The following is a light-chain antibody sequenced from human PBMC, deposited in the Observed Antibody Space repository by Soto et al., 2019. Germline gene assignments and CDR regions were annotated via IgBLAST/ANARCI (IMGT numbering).Light chain of an antibody. J-gene: IGKJ1*01. CDR3: QQYGSSPGT. Sequence: EIVLTQSPGTLSLSPGERATLSCRASQSVSSSYLAWYQQSPGQAPRRLIYGASSRATGIPDRFSGSGSGTDFTLTISRLEPEDFAVYYCQQYGSSPGTFGQGTKVEIK. V-gene: IGKV3-20*01. CDR2: GAS. CDR1: QSVSSSY.